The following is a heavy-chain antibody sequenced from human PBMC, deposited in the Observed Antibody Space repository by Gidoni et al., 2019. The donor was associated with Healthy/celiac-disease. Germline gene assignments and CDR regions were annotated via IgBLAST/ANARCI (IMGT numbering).Heavy chain of an antibody. D-gene: IGHD1-26*01. CDR1: GFTFSSYS. CDR2: ISSSSSYI. J-gene: IGHJ4*02. CDR3: ARVKSSGGYFDY. V-gene: IGHV3-21*01. Sequence: EVQQVESGGGLVTPGGSLRLSCAASGFTFSSYSMNWVRQAPGKGLAWVSSISSSSSYIYYVDSVKGRFTISRDNAKNSLYRQMNSLRSEDTAVYYCARVKSSGGYFDYWGQGTLVTVSS.